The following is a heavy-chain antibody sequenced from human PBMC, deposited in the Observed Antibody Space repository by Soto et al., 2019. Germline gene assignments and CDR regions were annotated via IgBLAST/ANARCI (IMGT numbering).Heavy chain of an antibody. V-gene: IGHV3-23*01. J-gene: IGHJ3*02. CDR2: ISGSGGST. D-gene: IGHD3-22*01. CDR1: GFTFSSYA. Sequence: GGSLRLSCAASGFTFSSYAMSWVRQAPGKGLEWVSAISGSGGSTYYADSVKGRFTISRDNSKNTLYLQMNSLRAEDTAVYYCAKDLKRSYYDSSGYAFDIWGQGTMVTVSS. CDR3: AKDLKRSYYDSSGYAFDI.